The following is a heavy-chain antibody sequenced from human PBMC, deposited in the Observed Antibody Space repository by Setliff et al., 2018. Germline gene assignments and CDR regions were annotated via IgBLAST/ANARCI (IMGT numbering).Heavy chain of an antibody. D-gene: IGHD4-4*01. CDR1: GGSISSYY. Sequence: SETLSLTCSVSGGSISSYYWSWIRQPPWKGLEWIGYFHIRGNVRSVNYNPSLKSRVTISVDTSNNQFSLEVLSLTAADTAVYYCAGRGYSGGDSWGHGTLVTVSS. CDR3: AGRGYSGGDS. V-gene: IGHV4-4*08. CDR2: FHIRGNVRSV. J-gene: IGHJ5*01.